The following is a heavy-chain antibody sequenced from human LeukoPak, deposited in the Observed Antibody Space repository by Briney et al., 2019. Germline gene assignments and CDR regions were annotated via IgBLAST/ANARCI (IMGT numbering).Heavy chain of an antibody. CDR1: GFNFRMHA. Sequence: PGRSLTLSCSASGFNFRMHAMHWVRQAPAKGLEWVAMIWRGGNYNFYVDSVKGRSTIFRDDSRSMLYLQMDSLTAEDTAVYYCVIDPPDSGWAFWSWGQGALVTVSS. J-gene: IGHJ5*02. CDR2: IWRGGNYN. V-gene: IGHV3-33*01. CDR3: VIDPPDSGWAFWS. D-gene: IGHD6-19*01.